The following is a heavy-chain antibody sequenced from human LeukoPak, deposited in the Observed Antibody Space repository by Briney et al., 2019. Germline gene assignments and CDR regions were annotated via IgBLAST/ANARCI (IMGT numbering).Heavy chain of an antibody. J-gene: IGHJ6*03. Sequence: SETLSLTCTVSGGSISSSSYYRGWIRQPPGKGLVWIGSIYYSGSTYYNPSLKSRVTISVDQSKNQYSLKLSSVTAAHTAVYYCARHLGVGAGTRNYYYYVDVWGKGTTVTVSS. CDR2: IYYSGST. CDR3: ARHLGVGAGTRNYYYYVDV. CDR1: GGSISSSSYY. D-gene: IGHD1-26*01. V-gene: IGHV4-39*01.